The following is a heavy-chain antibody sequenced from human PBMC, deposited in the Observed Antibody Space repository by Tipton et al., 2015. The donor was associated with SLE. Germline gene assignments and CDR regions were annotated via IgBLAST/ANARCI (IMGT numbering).Heavy chain of an antibody. J-gene: IGHJ4*02. CDR1: GFTFSSYW. CDR3: AREGNGPHPGGDY. CDR2: IKQDGSEK. V-gene: IGHV3-7*03. Sequence: SLRLSCAASGFTFSSYWMSWVRQAPGKGLEWVANIKQDGSEKYYVDSVKGRFTISRDNAKNSLYLQMNSLRAEDTAVYYCAREGNGPHPGGDYWGQGTLVTVSS. D-gene: IGHD1-1*01.